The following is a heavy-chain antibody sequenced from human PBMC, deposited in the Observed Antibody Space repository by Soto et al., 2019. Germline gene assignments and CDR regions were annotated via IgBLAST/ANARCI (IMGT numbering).Heavy chain of an antibody. J-gene: IGHJ5*02. CDR2: IYYSGTT. CDR3: ARLGGYYQSLDT. V-gene: IGHV4-59*08. D-gene: IGHD3-22*01. Sequence: SETLSLTCTVSGGSISSYYWSWIRQPPGKGLEWIGYIYYSGTTTYSPSLKSRVTISVDTSMNQISLKLSSVTAADTAFYYCARLGGYYQSLDTWGQGTLVTVSS. CDR1: GGSISSYY.